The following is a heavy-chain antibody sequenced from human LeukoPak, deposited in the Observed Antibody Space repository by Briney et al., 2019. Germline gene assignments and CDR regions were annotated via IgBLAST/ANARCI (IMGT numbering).Heavy chain of an antibody. J-gene: IGHJ4*02. CDR2: IYFSGST. CDR1: GGSISSSSHY. V-gene: IGHV4-39*07. CDR3: ARVRIAVFDY. D-gene: IGHD6-19*01. Sequence: SETLSLTCTVSGGSISSSSHYWGWIRQPPGKGLEWIGSIYFSGSTDYNPSLKSRVSISIDTSKNQFSLKLISVTAADTAVYYWARVRIAVFDYRGQGTLVTVSS.